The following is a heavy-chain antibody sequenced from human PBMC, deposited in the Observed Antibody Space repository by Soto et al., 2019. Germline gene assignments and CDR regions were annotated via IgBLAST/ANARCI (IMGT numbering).Heavy chain of an antibody. J-gene: IGHJ4*02. Sequence: PGGSLRLSCAASGFIVSDNYTNWVRQAPGKGLEWLSVVYSGSATYYADSVKGRFTISRDNSKNTVFLQMNSLRVEDTAVYYCARGKSGYLTFDYWGQGTLVTVSS. D-gene: IGHD3-22*01. CDR2: VYSGSAT. V-gene: IGHV3-53*01. CDR1: GFIVSDNY. CDR3: ARGKSGYLTFDY.